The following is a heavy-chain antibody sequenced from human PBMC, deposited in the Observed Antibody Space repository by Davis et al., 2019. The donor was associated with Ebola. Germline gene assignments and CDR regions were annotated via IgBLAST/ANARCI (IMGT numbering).Heavy chain of an antibody. Sequence: MPSETLSLTCSVSGASISSYYWSWIRQAPGKGLEWIAFIYNTASINQNPSLQSRVTISIDTPNKQISLRLSSVTAADTAVYYCARGRLLEWPPTFYGLDVWGKGTAVTVSS. CDR2: IYNTASI. D-gene: IGHD3-3*01. CDR1: GASISSYY. CDR3: ARGRLLEWPPTFYGLDV. V-gene: IGHV4-59*01. J-gene: IGHJ6*04.